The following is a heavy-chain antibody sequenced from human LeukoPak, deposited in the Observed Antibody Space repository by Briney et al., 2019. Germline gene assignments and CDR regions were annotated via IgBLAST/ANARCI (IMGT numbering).Heavy chain of an antibody. CDR3: ARQSSSSYYYYMDV. J-gene: IGHJ6*03. V-gene: IGHV4-31*03. Sequence: SQTLPLTCTVSGGSISSGGYYWSWIRQHPGKGLEWIGYIYYSGSTYYNRSLKSRVTISVDTSKNQFSLKLSSVTAADTAVYYCARQSSSSYYYYMDVWGKGTTVTVSS. D-gene: IGHD6-6*01. CDR1: GGSISSGGYY. CDR2: IYYSGST.